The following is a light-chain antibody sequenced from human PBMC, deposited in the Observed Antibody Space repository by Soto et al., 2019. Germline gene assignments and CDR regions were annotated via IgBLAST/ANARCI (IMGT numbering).Light chain of an antibody. Sequence: QSVLTQPPSASGSPGQSVTISCSGTSSDVGGYKYVSWYQQHPGKAPKLMIYEVSERPSGVPDRFSGSKSGNTASLTVSGRKAEDEADYYCSSYGGSNNLIFGGGTKLTVL. CDR1: SSDVGGYKY. J-gene: IGLJ2*01. V-gene: IGLV2-8*01. CDR2: EVS. CDR3: SSYGGSNNLI.